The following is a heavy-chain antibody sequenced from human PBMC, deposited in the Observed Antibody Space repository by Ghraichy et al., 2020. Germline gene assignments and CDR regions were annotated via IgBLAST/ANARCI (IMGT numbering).Heavy chain of an antibody. V-gene: IGHV4-39*07. Sequence: SETLSLTCTVSGGSISSSSYYWGWIRQPPGKGLEWIGEINHSGSTNYNPSLKSRVTISVDTSKNQFSLKLSSVTAADTAVYYCARGGSGEAARHGTGGYYFDYWGQGTLVTVSS. CDR3: ARGGSGEAARHGTGGYYFDY. CDR1: GGSISSSSYY. CDR2: INHSGST. J-gene: IGHJ4*02. D-gene: IGHD3-10*01.